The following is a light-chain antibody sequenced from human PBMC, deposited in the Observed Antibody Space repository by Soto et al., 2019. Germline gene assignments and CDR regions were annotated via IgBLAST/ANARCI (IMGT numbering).Light chain of an antibody. V-gene: IGKV1-39*01. J-gene: IGKJ4*01. CDR2: GAS. Sequence: DIQMTQSPSSLSASVGDRVTITCRASQTISTSLNWYQHKPGKAPKVLIFGASGLQSGVPSRFSVSGSGTDFTLTISGLLPEDFATYYCQQSYSGPLTFGGGTKVEIK. CDR1: QTISTS. CDR3: QQSYSGPLT.